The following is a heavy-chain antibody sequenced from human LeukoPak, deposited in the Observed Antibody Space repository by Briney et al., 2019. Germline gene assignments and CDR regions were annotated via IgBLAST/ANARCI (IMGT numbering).Heavy chain of an antibody. CDR3: AGRSYSSGWYRAFDI. V-gene: IGHV1-69*05. Sequence: ASVKVSCKASGGTFSSYAISWVRQAPGQGLEWMGGIIPIFGTANYAQKFQGRVTITTDESTSTAYMELSSLRSEDTAVYYCAGRSYSSGWYRAFDIWGQGTMVTVSS. J-gene: IGHJ3*02. CDR2: IIPIFGTA. CDR1: GGTFSSYA. D-gene: IGHD6-19*01.